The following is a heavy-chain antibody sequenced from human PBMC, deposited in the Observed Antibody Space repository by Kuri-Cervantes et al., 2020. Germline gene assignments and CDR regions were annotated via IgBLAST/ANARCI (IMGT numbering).Heavy chain of an antibody. Sequence: GSLRLSCTVSGGSISSYYWSWIRQPPGKGLEWIGYIYYSGSTNYNPSLKSRVTISVDTSKNQFSLKLSSVTAADTAVYYCARGRGSWYSGYFDYWGQGTLVTVSS. D-gene: IGHD6-13*01. CDR1: GGSISSYY. CDR2: IYYSGST. J-gene: IGHJ4*02. V-gene: IGHV4-59*12. CDR3: ARGRGSWYSGYFDY.